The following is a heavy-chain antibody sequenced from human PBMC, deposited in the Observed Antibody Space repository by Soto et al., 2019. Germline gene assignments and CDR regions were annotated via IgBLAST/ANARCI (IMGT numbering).Heavy chain of an antibody. CDR2: IGTAGDT. V-gene: IGHV3-13*04. D-gene: IGHD4-17*01. J-gene: IGHJ6*02. Sequence: EVQLVESGGGLVQPGGSLRLSCAASGFTFSSYDMHWVRQATGKGLEWVSAIGTAGDTYYPGSVKGRFTISRENAKNSLYLQMNSLRAGYTSVYYCARRRYGDYRIPDSRYYGMDFRSQGTTVSVSS. CDR1: GFTFSSYD. CDR3: ARRRYGDYRIPDSRYYGMDF.